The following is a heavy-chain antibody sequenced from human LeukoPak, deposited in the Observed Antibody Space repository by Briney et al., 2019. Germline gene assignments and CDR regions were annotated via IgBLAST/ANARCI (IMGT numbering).Heavy chain of an antibody. CDR1: GGTFSSYA. Sequence: GASVKVSCKASGGTFSSYAISWVRQAPGQGLEWMGRIIPILGIANYAQKFQGRVTITADKSTSTAYVELSSLRSEDTAVYYCARDPGSGWYYFDYWGRGTLVTVSS. CDR3: ARDPGSGWYYFDY. D-gene: IGHD6-19*01. J-gene: IGHJ4*02. CDR2: IIPILGIA. V-gene: IGHV1-69*04.